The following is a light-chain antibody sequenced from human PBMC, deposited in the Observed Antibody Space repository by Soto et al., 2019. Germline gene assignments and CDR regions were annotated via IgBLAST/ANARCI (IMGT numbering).Light chain of an antibody. Sequence: QSALTQPASMSGSPRQPITISCTGTSSDAGGYNYVSWYQQHPGKAPKLMIYEVSNRPSGVSNRFSGSKSGNTASLTISGLHAEHEADYYCSLYTSNPYVFGTGTNGTLL. CDR2: EVS. CDR3: SLYTSNPYV. CDR1: SSDAGGYNY. V-gene: IGLV2-14*01. J-gene: IGLJ1*01.